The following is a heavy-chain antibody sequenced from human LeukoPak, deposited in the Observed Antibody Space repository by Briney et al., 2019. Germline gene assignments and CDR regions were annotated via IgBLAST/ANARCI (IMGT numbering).Heavy chain of an antibody. Sequence: SETLSLTCTVSGDSISSYHWSWIRQPPGKGLEWIGYIYYSGNTNYHPSLKSRVTISVDTSKTQSSLQLNSVTAADTAVYYCARYAYGSGPFDYWGQGTLMTVSS. CDR3: ARYAYGSGPFDY. D-gene: IGHD6-19*01. V-gene: IGHV4-59*01. J-gene: IGHJ4*02. CDR2: IYYSGNT. CDR1: GDSISSYH.